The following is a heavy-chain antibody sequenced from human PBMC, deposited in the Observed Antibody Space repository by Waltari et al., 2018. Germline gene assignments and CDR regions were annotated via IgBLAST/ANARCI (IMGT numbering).Heavy chain of an antibody. J-gene: IGHJ3*02. Sequence: QLQLQESGPGLVEPSETLSLTCTASGDSISNNTYYWRWIRQPQGTGLEWVSYISRSSSTIYYAGSVKGRFTISRDNAKNSLYLQMNSLRAEDTAVYYCARVAGPFYDFWSGSPRGDAFDIWGQGTMVTVSS. CDR3: ARVAGPFYDFWSGSPRGDAFDI. D-gene: IGHD3-3*01. CDR2: ISRSSSTI. CDR1: GDSISNNTYY. V-gene: IGHV3-11*04.